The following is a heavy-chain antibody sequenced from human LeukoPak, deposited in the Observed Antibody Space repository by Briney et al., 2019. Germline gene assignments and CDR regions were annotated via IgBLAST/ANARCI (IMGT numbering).Heavy chain of an antibody. V-gene: IGHV4-59*01. CDR1: GGSISSYY. CDR2: SYYSGST. Sequence: SETLSLTCTVSGGSISSYYWSWIRQPPGNGLEWIGYSYYSGSTNYNPSLKSRVTISVDTSKNQFSLKLSSVTAADTGVYYCAASREMATILVYWGQGTLVTVSS. D-gene: IGHD5-24*01. J-gene: IGHJ4*02. CDR3: AASREMATILVY.